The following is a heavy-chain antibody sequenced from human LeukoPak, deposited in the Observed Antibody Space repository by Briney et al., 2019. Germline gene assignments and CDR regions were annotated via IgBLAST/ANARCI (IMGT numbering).Heavy chain of an antibody. J-gene: IGHJ4*02. Sequence: PGGSLGLSCAASEFTFSSYRMDWVRQAPGKGLEWVASISSGSIEIYYADAVKGRFTISRDNAKNSLYLQMSSLRGEDTAVYYCARGGYSHYDYWGPGTLVTVSS. CDR2: ISSGSIEI. V-gene: IGHV3-21*01. CDR3: ARGGYSHYDY. CDR1: EFTFSSYR. D-gene: IGHD6-13*01.